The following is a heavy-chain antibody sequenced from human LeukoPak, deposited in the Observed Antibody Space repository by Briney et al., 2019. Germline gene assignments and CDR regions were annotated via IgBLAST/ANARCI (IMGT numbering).Heavy chain of an antibody. CDR1: GYSFTSYA. Sequence: VASVKVSCKASGYSFTSYAIYWVRQAPGQRLEGMGWINAGNGNTRYSQKFQGRVTVTRDTSASTAYMELSSLSSEDTAVYYCTRAWEGSFIDYWGQGTLVTVSS. CDR2: INAGNGNT. J-gene: IGHJ4*02. CDR3: TRAWEGSFIDY. V-gene: IGHV1-3*01. D-gene: IGHD1-26*01.